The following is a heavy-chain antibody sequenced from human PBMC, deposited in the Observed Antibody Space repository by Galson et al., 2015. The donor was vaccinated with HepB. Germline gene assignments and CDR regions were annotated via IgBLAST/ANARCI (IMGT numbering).Heavy chain of an antibody. J-gene: IGHJ4*02. CDR2: IFPADSNT. Sequence: QSGAAVKKPGESLKISCKGSGYSFPTYWIGWVRQMPGKGLEWMGIIFPADSNTKYSPSFQGQVTISADMSISTASPQWGSLKVSDTAMYYCARPAGRGYSTGRAPYYFDYWGQGTLVTVSS. CDR3: ARPAGRGYSTGRAPYYFDY. CDR1: GYSFPTYW. V-gene: IGHV5-51*03. D-gene: IGHD6-19*01.